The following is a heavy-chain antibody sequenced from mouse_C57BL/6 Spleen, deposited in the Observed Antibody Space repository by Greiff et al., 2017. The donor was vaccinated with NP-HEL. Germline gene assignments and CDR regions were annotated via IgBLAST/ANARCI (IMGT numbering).Heavy chain of an antibody. CDR2: ISSGGDYI. CDR1: GFTFSSYA. Sequence: EVMLVESGEGLVKPGGSLKLSCAASGFTFSSYAMSWVRQTPEKRLEWVAYISSGGDYIYYADTVKGRFTISRDNARNTLYLQMSSLKSEDTAMYYGTRHSHDGWAMDYWGQGTSVTVSS. V-gene: IGHV5S21*01. D-gene: IGHD1-1*01. CDR3: TRHSHDGWAMDY. J-gene: IGHJ4*01.